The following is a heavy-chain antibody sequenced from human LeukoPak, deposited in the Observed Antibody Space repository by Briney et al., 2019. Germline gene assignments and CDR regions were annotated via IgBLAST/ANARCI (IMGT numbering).Heavy chain of an antibody. D-gene: IGHD4-17*01. V-gene: IGHV1-2*02. Sequence: ASVKVSCKASGYTFTGYYMHWVRQAPGQGLEWMGWINPNSGGTNYAQKFQGRVTMTRDTSISTAYMELSRLRSDDTAVYYCARDPNDYGDYVGFDPWGQGTLVTVSP. CDR2: INPNSGGT. CDR1: GYTFTGYY. J-gene: IGHJ5*02. CDR3: ARDPNDYGDYVGFDP.